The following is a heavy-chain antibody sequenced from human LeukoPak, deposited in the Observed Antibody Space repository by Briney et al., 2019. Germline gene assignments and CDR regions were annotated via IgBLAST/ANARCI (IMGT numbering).Heavy chain of an antibody. Sequence: GGSLRLSCTASGFIFLSYAMSWVRQAPGKGLEWVSGISGSGGSTHYADSVKGQFFISRDNSKHTLYLQMNSLRTEDTAVYYCRALGPYYFDYWGQGTLVTVSS. CDR2: ISGSGGST. CDR3: RALGPYYFDY. J-gene: IGHJ4*02. CDR1: GFIFLSYA. D-gene: IGHD7-27*01. V-gene: IGHV3-23*01.